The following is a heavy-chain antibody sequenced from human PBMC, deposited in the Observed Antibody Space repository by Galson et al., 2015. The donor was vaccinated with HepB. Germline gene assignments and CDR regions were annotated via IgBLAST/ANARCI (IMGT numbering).Heavy chain of an antibody. CDR2: IYTSGST. V-gene: IGHV4-61*02. J-gene: IGHJ3*02. CDR3: AGAIVVVPGDAFDI. D-gene: IGHD2-2*01. CDR1: GGSISSGSYY. Sequence: TLSLTCTVSGGSISSGSYYWSWIRQPAGKGLEWIGRIYTSGSTNYNPSIKSRVTISVDTSKNQFSLKLSSVTAADTAVDYCAGAIVVVPGDAFDIWGQGTMVTVSS.